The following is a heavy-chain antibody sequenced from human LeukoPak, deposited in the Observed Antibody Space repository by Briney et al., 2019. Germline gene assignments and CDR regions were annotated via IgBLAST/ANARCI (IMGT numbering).Heavy chain of an antibody. D-gene: IGHD2-8*01. J-gene: IGHJ4*02. Sequence: KTSETLSLTCAVYGGSFSGYYWSWIRQPPGKGLEWIGEINHSGSTNYNPSLKSRVTISVDTSKNQFSLKLSSVTAADTAVYYCARLKYCTNGVCYAGFDYWGQGTLVTVSS. V-gene: IGHV4-34*01. CDR1: GGSFSGYY. CDR3: ARLKYCTNGVCYAGFDY. CDR2: INHSGST.